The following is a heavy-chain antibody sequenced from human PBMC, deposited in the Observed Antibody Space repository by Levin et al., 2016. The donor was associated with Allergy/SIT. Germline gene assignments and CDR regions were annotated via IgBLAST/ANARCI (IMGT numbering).Heavy chain of an antibody. CDR1: GFTFGNFA. V-gene: IGHV3-7*01. CDR2: IKQDGSEK. J-gene: IGHJ4*02. Sequence: GGSLRLSCTASGFTFGNFAMAWVRQAPGKGLEWVANIKQDGSEKYYVDSVKGRFTISRDNAKNSLYLQMNSLRAEDTAVYYCARGATTGGDATAVERYWGQGTRVTVSS. D-gene: IGHD5-18*01. CDR3: ARGATTGGDATAVERY.